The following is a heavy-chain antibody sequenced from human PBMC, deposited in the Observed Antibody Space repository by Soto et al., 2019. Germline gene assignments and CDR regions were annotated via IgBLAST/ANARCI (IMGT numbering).Heavy chain of an antibody. CDR1: GFTFSSYG. V-gene: IGHV3-30*18. Sequence: GGSLRLSCAASGFTFSSYGMHWVRQAPGKGLEWVAVISYDGSNKYYADSVKGRFTISRDNSKNTLYLQMNSLRAEDTAVYYCAKGQGIAAAGVDDYWGQGTLVTVSS. CDR2: ISYDGSNK. J-gene: IGHJ4*02. D-gene: IGHD6-13*01. CDR3: AKGQGIAAAGVDDY.